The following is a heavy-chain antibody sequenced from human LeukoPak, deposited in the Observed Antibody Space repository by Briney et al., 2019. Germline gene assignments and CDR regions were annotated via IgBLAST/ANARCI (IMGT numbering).Heavy chain of an antibody. CDR1: GYTFTSYD. V-gene: IGHV1-2*02. J-gene: IGHJ4*02. CDR2: INPNSGGT. Sequence: ASVKVSCKASGYTFTSYDINWVRQATGQGLEWMGWINPNSGGTNYAQKFQGRVTMTRDTSISTAYMELSRLRSDDTAVYYCASIYSSGWFDYFDYWGQGTLVTVSS. CDR3: ASIYSSGWFDYFDY. D-gene: IGHD6-19*01.